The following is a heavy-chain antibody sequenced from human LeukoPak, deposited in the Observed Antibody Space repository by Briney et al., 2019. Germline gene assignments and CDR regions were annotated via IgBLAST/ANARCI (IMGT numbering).Heavy chain of an antibody. D-gene: IGHD3-10*01. J-gene: IGHJ4*02. CDR3: AKESYYYGSGSYYNGYYFDY. CDR2: ITSDSRGI. Sequence: PGGSLRLSCVASGFRYSHYGMNWVRQAPGKGLEWVSGITSDSRGIYYADSVKGRFTIYRDNSKNTLYLQMNSLRAEDTAVYYCAKESYYYGSGSYYNGYYFDYWGQGTLVTVSS. CDR1: GFRYSHYG. V-gene: IGHV3-NL1*01.